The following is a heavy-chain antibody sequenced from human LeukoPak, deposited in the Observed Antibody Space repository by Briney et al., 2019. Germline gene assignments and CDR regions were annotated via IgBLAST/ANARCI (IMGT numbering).Heavy chain of an antibody. V-gene: IGHV3-7*03. CDR3: ARGGGLDV. D-gene: IGHD3-16*01. Sequence: PGGSLGLSCAASGFTFSSYWMNWARQAPGKGLERVASINHNGNVNYYVDSVKGRFTISRDNAKDSLYLQMSHLRAEDTAVYFCARGGGLDVWGQGATVTVSS. CDR1: GFTFSSYW. J-gene: IGHJ6*02. CDR2: INHNGNVN.